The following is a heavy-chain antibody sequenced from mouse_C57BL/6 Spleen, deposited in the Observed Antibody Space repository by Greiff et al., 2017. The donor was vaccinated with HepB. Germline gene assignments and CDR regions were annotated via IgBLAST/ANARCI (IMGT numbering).Heavy chain of an antibody. Sequence: LVESGAELVKPGASVKISCKASGYAFSSYWMNWVKQRPGKGLEWIGQIYPGDGDTNYNGKFKGKATLTADKSSSTAYMQLSSLTSEDSAVYFCARDDSSPHYFDYWGQGTTLTVSS. V-gene: IGHV1-80*01. CDR3: ARDDSSPHYFDY. CDR1: GYAFSSYW. J-gene: IGHJ2*01. D-gene: IGHD1-1*01. CDR2: IYPGDGDT.